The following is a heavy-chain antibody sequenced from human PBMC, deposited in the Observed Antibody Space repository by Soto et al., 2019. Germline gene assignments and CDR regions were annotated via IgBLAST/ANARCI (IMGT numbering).Heavy chain of an antibody. Sequence: QVQLVESGGGVVQPGRSLRLSCAASGFTFSNYAMDWVRQAPGEGLGWVAVIAYDGSNKYYAESVKGRFTISRDNSKNTLYLQMDSLRAEDTAVYYCARAQGLYTYGNSADYWGQGTLVTVSS. D-gene: IGHD5-18*01. V-gene: IGHV3-30-3*01. CDR2: IAYDGSNK. J-gene: IGHJ4*02. CDR3: ARAQGLYTYGNSADY. CDR1: GFTFSNYA.